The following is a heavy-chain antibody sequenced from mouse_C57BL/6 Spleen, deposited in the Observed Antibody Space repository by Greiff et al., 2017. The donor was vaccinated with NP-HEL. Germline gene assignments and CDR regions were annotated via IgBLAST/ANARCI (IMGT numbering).Heavy chain of an antibody. CDR2: IWSDGST. V-gene: IGHV2-6*03. Sequence: QVQLKESGPGLVAPSQSLSITCTVSGFSLTSYGVHWVRQPPGKGLEWLVVIWSDGSTTYNSALKSRLSISKDNSKSQVFLKMNSLQTDDTAMYYCARTEGNSPAWFAYWGQGTLVTVSA. D-gene: IGHD3-3*01. CDR3: ARTEGNSPAWFAY. CDR1: GFSLTSYG. J-gene: IGHJ3*01.